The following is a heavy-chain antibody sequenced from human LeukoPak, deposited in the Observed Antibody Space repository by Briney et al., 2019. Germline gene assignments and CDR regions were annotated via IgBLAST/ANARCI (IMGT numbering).Heavy chain of an antibody. Sequence: SSETLSLTCTVSGGSISSHYWSWIRQPPGKGPEWIAYIFYSGSTNYNPSLRNRVTISVDTSKNQFSLKLSSVTAADTAVYYCARVGYSSGWSHFDLWGRGTLVTVSS. CDR3: ARVGYSSGWSHFDL. J-gene: IGHJ2*01. V-gene: IGHV4-59*11. CDR2: IFYSGST. CDR1: GGSISSHY. D-gene: IGHD6-19*01.